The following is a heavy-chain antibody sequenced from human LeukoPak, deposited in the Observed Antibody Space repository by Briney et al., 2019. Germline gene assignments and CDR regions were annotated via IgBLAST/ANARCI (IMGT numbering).Heavy chain of an antibody. CDR1: GFTFSSYA. CDR2: IGSGI. J-gene: IGHJ4*02. CDR3: AKVLAYYFVY. V-gene: IGHV3-23*01. Sequence: GGSLRLSCGASGFTFSSYAMSWVRQAPGKGLEWVSAIGSGIYYADSVKGRFTISRDNSKNTLYLQMNSLRAEDTAVYYCAKVLAYYFVYWGQGTLVTVSS.